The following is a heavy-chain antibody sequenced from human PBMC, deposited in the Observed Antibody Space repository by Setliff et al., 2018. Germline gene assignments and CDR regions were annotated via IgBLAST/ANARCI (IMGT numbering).Heavy chain of an antibody. CDR1: GFSFSSYA. CDR3: ARGRIPRIFGVALNWFDP. J-gene: IGHJ5*02. CDR2: ISSNGGST. V-gene: IGHV3-64*01. Sequence: GGSLRLSCAASGFSFSSYAMHWVRQAPGKGPEYVSAISSNGGSTHYANSVKGRFTISRDNSKNTLYLQMGSLRAEDMAVYYCARGRIPRIFGVALNWFDPWGQGTLVTVSS. D-gene: IGHD3-3*02.